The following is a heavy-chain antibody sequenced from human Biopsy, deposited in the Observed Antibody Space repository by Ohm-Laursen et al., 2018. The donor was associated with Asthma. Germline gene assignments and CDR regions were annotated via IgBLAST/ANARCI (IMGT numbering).Heavy chain of an antibody. CDR3: AKRRGYSDLTDFDH. Sequence: SLRLSCSASGFVFRSHVMHWVRQAPGKGLEWVAVVSYDGGVVHYADSMKGRFTISRDNAKSTLYLQMNRLRTDDTAVYYCAKRRGYSDLTDFDHWGQGTLVTVSS. J-gene: IGHJ4*02. CDR2: VSYDGGVV. V-gene: IGHV3-30*18. CDR1: GFVFRSHV. D-gene: IGHD3-3*01.